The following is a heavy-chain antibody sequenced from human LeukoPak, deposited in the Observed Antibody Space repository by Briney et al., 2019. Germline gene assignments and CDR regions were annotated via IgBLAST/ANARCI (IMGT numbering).Heavy chain of an antibody. CDR1: GFTFSDYY. V-gene: IGHV3-11*01. J-gene: IGHJ4*02. D-gene: IGHD3-16*01. CDR3: AIKTGGYYFDY. Sequence: GGSLRLSCAASGFTFSDYYMSWIRQAPGKGLEWVSYISSSGSTIYYADSVKGRFTISRDNAKNSLYLQMNSLRADDTAVYFCAIKTGGYYFDYWGQGTLVTVSS. CDR2: ISSSGSTI.